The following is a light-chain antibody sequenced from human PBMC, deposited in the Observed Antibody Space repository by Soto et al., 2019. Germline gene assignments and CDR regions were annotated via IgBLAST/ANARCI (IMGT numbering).Light chain of an antibody. CDR1: QSLSSQ. V-gene: IGKV3-11*01. J-gene: IGKJ4*01. CDR2: DAS. Sequence: EIMLRQSPATLALSPGERAILCCMASQSLSSQLAWYQQKPGQAPRRLIHDASNRATGIPARFSGSGSATDFTLTISSLEPEDSAVYYCQQYGSSPLTSGGGTKVDI. CDR3: QQYGSSPLT.